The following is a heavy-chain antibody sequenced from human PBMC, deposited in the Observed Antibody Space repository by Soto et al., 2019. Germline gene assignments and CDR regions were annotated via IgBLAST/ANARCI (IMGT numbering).Heavy chain of an antibody. D-gene: IGHD3-16*01. CDR1: GGSTSSDNY. Sequence: SETLSLTCTVSGGSTSSDNYWSRIRQPPGKGLEWIGHIYYSGNTDYNPSLKSRLAISIDTSKNQFSLKLSSVTAADTAVYFCAREGGESSDGLYYFDSWGQGSLVTVSS. CDR3: AREGGESSDGLYYFDS. CDR2: IYYSGNT. J-gene: IGHJ4*02. V-gene: IGHV4-30-4*01.